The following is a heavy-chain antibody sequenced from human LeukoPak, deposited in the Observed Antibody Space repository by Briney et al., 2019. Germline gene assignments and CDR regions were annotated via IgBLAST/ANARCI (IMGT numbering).Heavy chain of an antibody. CDR1: ALISTTHY. J-gene: IGHJ6*03. Sequence: AGRSLSPSCAPAALISTTHYTSCVRQPPGKGLEWVSYITIIGTTIFHADSVKGRFTISRDNAKNSLYLQMNSLRDEDTAVYYCARVSYYYMAVWGKGTTVTVSS. CDR3: ARVSYYYMAV. V-gene: IGHV3-48*02. CDR2: ITIIGTTI.